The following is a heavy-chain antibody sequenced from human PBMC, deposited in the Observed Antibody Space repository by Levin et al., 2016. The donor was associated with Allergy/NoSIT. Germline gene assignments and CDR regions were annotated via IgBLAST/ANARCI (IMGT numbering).Heavy chain of an antibody. Sequence: WIRQPPGKGLEWVSVIYSGGSTYYADSVKGRLTISRHNSKNTLYLQMNSLRAEDTAVYYCASWSGYFDYWGQGTLVTVSS. CDR2: IYSGGST. CDR3: ASWSGYFDY. J-gene: IGHJ4*02. V-gene: IGHV3-53*04.